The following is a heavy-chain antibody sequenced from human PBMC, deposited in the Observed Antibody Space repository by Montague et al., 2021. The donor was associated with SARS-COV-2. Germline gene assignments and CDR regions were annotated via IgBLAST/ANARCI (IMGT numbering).Heavy chain of an antibody. CDR1: GGSLNNYF. Sequence: SETLSLTCTVSGGSLNNYFWSWIRQPPGKGLEWIAYIYYSGNVDYNPSLKSRVTILIDTSKNQFSLKLSSVTAADTAVYYCAAQTDYYYYSLDVWGQGTTATVS. CDR2: IYYSGNV. J-gene: IGHJ6*02. CDR3: AAQTDYYYYSLDV. V-gene: IGHV4-59*08.